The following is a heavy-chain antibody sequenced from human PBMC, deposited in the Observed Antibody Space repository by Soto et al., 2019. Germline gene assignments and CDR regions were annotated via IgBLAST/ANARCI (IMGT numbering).Heavy chain of an antibody. CDR2: TRNKANSYTT. CDR3: ARGGYCSSTSCYRDYYGMDV. Sequence: GGSLRLCCAASGFTFSDHYMDWVRQAPGKGLEWVGRTRNKANSYTTEYAASVKGRFTISRDDSKNSLYLQMNSLKTEDTAVYYCARGGYCSSTSCYRDYYGMDVWGQGTTVTVSS. D-gene: IGHD2-2*01. CDR1: GFTFSDHY. J-gene: IGHJ6*02. V-gene: IGHV3-72*01.